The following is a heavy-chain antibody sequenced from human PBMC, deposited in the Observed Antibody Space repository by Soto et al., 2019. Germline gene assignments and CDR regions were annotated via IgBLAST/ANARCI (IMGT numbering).Heavy chain of an antibody. CDR1: GGSISSYY. D-gene: IGHD2-15*01. J-gene: IGHJ6*03. Sequence: QVQLQESGPGLVKPSETLSLTCTVSGGSISSYYWSWIRQPPGKGLEWIGYIYYSGSTNYNLSLKSRVTISVDTSKNQFSLKLSSVTAADTAVYYCARSRMPGYCSGGSCYVGYYYMDVWGKGTTVTVSS. V-gene: IGHV4-59*01. CDR2: IYYSGST. CDR3: ARSRMPGYCSGGSCYVGYYYMDV.